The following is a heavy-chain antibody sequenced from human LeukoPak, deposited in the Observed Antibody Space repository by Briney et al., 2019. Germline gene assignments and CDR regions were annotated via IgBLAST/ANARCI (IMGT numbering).Heavy chain of an antibody. V-gene: IGHV3-21*01. D-gene: IGHD6-25*01. CDR3: ARAAQLPAAFDY. CDR2: ISSSSSYI. Sequence: GGSLRLSCAASGFAFSSYSMDWVRQAPGKGLEWVSSISSSSSYIYYADSVKGRFTISRDNAKNSLYLQTNSLRAEDTAVYYCARAAQLPAAFDYWGHGTPVTVSS. J-gene: IGHJ4*01. CDR1: GFAFSSYS.